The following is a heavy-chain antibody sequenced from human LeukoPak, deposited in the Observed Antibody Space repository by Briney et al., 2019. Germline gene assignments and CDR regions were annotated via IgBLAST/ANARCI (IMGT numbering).Heavy chain of an antibody. Sequence: GGSLRLSCAASGFTFSSYWMHWVRQAPGKGLVWVSRINSDGSSTSYADFVKGRFTISRDNAKNTLYLQMNSLRAEDTAVYYCARRAVAGTGNFDYWGQGTLVTVSS. CDR2: INSDGSST. J-gene: IGHJ4*02. CDR1: GFTFSSYW. V-gene: IGHV3-74*01. CDR3: ARRAVAGTGNFDY. D-gene: IGHD6-19*01.